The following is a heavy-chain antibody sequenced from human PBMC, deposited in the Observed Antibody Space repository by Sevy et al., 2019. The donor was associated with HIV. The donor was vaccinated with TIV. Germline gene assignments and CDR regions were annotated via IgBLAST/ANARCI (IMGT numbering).Heavy chain of an antibody. J-gene: IGHJ6*02. CDR2: ISYDGSNK. D-gene: IGHD2-15*01. Sequence: GGSLRLSCAASGFTFSSYAMHWVRQAPGKGLEWVAVISYDGSNKYYADSVKGLFTISRDNSKNTLYLQMNSLRAEDTAVYYCARGIVVVAATWYYGMDVWGQGTTVTVSS. CDR1: GFTFSSYA. V-gene: IGHV3-30*04. CDR3: ARGIVVVAATWYYGMDV.